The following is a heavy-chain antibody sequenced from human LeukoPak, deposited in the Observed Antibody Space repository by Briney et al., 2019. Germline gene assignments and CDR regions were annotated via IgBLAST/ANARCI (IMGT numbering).Heavy chain of an antibody. CDR3: ARVQRGYSPRVFDY. CDR1: GGSISSYY. J-gene: IGHJ4*02. V-gene: IGHV4-59*01. D-gene: IGHD5-18*01. CDR2: IYYSGSA. Sequence: SETLSLTCTVSGGSISSYYWSWIRQPPGKGLEWIGYIYYSGSANYNPSLKSRVTISVDTSKNQFSLKLSSVTAADTAVYYCARVQRGYSPRVFDYWGQGTLVTVSS.